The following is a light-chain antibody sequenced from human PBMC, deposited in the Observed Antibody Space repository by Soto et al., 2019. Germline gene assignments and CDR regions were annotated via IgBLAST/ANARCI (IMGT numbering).Light chain of an antibody. V-gene: IGKV3-15*01. CDR2: GAS. CDR1: QSVSSN. CDR3: QQYNNWPLLT. J-gene: IGKJ4*01. Sequence: EIVMTQSPATLSVSPGERATLSCRASQSVSSNLAWYQQKPGQAPSLLIYGASTRATGIPARFSGSGSGTEFTLTISTLQSEDFAVYYCQQYNNWPLLTFGGGTKVEIK.